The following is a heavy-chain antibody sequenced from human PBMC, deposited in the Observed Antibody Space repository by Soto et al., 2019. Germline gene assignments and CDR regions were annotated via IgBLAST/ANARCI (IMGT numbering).Heavy chain of an antibody. CDR1: GFTFRSFT. D-gene: IGHD6-13*01. V-gene: IGHV3-21*01. CDR3: PRDASRDSSARGWFDP. Sequence: GGSLRLSCAASGFTFRSFTMNWVRQAPGKGLEWVSTISSNSAYIYYTDALRGRFTISRDNAKNSLHLQMNSLRAEDTAVYYCPRDASRDSSARGWFDPWGPGTLVKVSS. J-gene: IGHJ5*01. CDR2: ISSNSAYI.